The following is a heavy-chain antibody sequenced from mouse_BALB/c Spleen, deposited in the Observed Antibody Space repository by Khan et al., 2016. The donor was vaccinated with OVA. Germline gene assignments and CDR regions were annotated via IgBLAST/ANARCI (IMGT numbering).Heavy chain of an antibody. V-gene: IGHV3-2*02. CDR2: ISYSGST. CDR3: ARTARIKY. CDR1: GYSITSGYG. J-gene: IGHJ2*01. Sequence: DVQLQESGPGLVKPSQSLSLTCIVTGYSITSGYGWNWIRQFPGNKLEWMGYISYSGSTNYNPSLKSRISITRDTSKNQFFLQLNSVTTEDTATYYCARTARIKYWGQGTTLTVSS. D-gene: IGHD1-2*01.